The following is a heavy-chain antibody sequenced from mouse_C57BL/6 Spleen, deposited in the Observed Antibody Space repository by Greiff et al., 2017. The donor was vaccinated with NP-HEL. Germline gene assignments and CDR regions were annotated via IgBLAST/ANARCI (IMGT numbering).Heavy chain of an antibody. D-gene: IGHD2-4*01. CDR1: GYSITSGYY. J-gene: IGHJ3*01. CDR3: ARSYYDYDEGFAY. Sequence: ESGPGLVKPSQSLSLTCSVTGYSITSGYYWNWIRQFPGNKLEWMGYISYDGSNNYNPSLKNRISITRDTSKNQVFLKLNSVTTEDTATXYCARSYYDYDEGFAYWGQGTLVTVSA. V-gene: IGHV3-6*01. CDR2: ISYDGSN.